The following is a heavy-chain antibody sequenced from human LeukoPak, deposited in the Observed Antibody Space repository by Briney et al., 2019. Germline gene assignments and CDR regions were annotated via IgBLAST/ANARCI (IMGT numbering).Heavy chain of an antibody. D-gene: IGHD6-13*01. J-gene: IGHJ4*02. CDR3: ARHGLILAATGHFDC. Sequence: SETLSLTCTVSGGSISSYYWSWIRQPPGKGLEWIGYIYYSGSTNYNPSLKSRVTISVDTSKNQFSLKLSSVTAADTAVYYCARHGLILAATGHFDCWGQGTLVTVSS. V-gene: IGHV4-59*01. CDR2: IYYSGST. CDR1: GGSISSYY.